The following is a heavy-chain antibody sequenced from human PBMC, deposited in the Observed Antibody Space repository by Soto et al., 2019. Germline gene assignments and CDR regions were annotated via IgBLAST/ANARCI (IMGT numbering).Heavy chain of an antibody. CDR1: GYTFTSYA. D-gene: IGHD3-3*01. Sequence: ASVKVSCKASGYTFTSYAMNWVRQAPGQGLEWMGWINTNTGNPTYAQGFTGRFVFSLDTSVSTAYLQICSLKAEDTAVYYCARPKPNFDYDFWSPFESPKDYYYYGMDVWGQGTTVTVSS. J-gene: IGHJ6*02. V-gene: IGHV7-4-1*01. CDR3: ARPKPNFDYDFWSPFESPKDYYYYGMDV. CDR2: INTNTGNP.